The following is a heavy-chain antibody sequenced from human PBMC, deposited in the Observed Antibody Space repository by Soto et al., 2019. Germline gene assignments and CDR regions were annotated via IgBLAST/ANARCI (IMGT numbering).Heavy chain of an antibody. Sequence: GASVKVSCKASGYTFTSYAMHWVRQAPGQRLEWMGWINAGNGNTKYSQKFQGRVTITRDTSASTAYMELSSLRSEDTAVYYCARVGGRGYCSGGSCYSESKGGDRYGMDAWGQGTTVTVSS. CDR2: INAGNGNT. CDR1: GYTFTSYA. D-gene: IGHD2-15*01. J-gene: IGHJ6*02. V-gene: IGHV1-3*01. CDR3: ARVGGRGYCSGGSCYSESKGGDRYGMDA.